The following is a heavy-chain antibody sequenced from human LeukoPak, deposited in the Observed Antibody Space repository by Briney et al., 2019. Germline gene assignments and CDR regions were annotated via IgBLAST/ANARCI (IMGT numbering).Heavy chain of an antibody. D-gene: IGHD3-22*01. Sequence: SETLSLTCTVSGGSVSSGSYYWSWIRQPPGKGLEWIGYIYYSGSTSYNPSLKSRVTISVDTSKNQFSLKLSSVTAADTAVYYCARAPLAYYYDSSGPELDAFDIWGQGTMVTVSS. CDR3: ARAPLAYYYDSSGPELDAFDI. CDR2: IYYSGST. CDR1: GGSVSSGSYY. V-gene: IGHV4-61*01. J-gene: IGHJ3*02.